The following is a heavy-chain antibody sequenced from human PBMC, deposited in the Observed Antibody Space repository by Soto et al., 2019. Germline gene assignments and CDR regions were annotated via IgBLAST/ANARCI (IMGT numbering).Heavy chain of an antibody. V-gene: IGHV1-69*13. J-gene: IGHJ6*02. CDR3: ARGDPHLYDSSGYYGRGGLEYYGMDV. D-gene: IGHD3-22*01. Sequence: ASVKVSCKASGGTFSSYAISWVRQAPGQGLEWMGGIIPIFGTANYAQKFQGRVTITADESTSTAYMELSSLRSEDTAVYYCARGDPHLYDSSGYYGRGGLEYYGMDVWGQGTTVTVSS. CDR1: GGTFSSYA. CDR2: IIPIFGTA.